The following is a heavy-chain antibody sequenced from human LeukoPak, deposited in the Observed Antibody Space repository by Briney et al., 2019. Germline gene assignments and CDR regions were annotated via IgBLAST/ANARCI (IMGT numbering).Heavy chain of an antibody. Sequence: ASVKVSCKASGYTFTSCAMHWVRQAPGQRLEWMGWINAGNGNTRYSQKFQGRVTITRDTSASTAYMELSSLRSEDTAVYYCARVPHDYGDYFDYWGQGTLVTVSS. J-gene: IGHJ4*02. D-gene: IGHD4-17*01. CDR3: ARVPHDYGDYFDY. CDR2: INAGNGNT. V-gene: IGHV1-3*01. CDR1: GYTFTSCA.